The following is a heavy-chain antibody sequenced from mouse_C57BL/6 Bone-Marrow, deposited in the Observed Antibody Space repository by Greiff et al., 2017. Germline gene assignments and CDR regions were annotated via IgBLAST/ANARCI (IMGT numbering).Heavy chain of an antibody. V-gene: IGHV5-4*01. CDR3: AREKNYGNWN. D-gene: IGHD2-1*01. J-gene: IGHJ3*01. Sequence: VQLKESGGGLVKPGGSLKLSCAASGFTFSSYAMSWVRQTPEKRLEWVATISDGGSYTYYPDNVKGRFTISRDNAKNNLYLQMSHLKSEDTAMYYCAREKNYGNWNWGQGTLVTVSA. CDR1: GFTFSSYA. CDR2: ISDGGSYT.